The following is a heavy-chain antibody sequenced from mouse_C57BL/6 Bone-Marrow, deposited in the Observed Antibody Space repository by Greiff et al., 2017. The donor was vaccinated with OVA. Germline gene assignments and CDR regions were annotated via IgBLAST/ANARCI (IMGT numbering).Heavy chain of an antibody. J-gene: IGHJ2*01. CDR3: ARTDDDYEDY. CDR2: IDPSDSYT. V-gene: IGHV1-59*01. Sequence: QVHVKQPGAELVRPGTSVKLSCKASGYTFTSYWMHWVKQRPGQGLEWIGVIDPSDSYTNYNQKFKGKATLTVDTSSSTAYMQLSSLTSEDSAVYYCARTDDDYEDYWGQGTTLTVSS. CDR1: GYTFTSYW. D-gene: IGHD2-4*01.